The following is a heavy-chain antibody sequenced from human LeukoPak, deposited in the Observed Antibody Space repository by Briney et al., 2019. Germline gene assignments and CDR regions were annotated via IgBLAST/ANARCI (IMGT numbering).Heavy chain of an antibody. J-gene: IGHJ4*02. CDR2: ISWNSGSI. CDR3: AKGRGRGVINNFDY. Sequence: WALRLSCAASGFTFDDYAMHWVRQAPGKGLEWVSGISWNSGSIGYADSVKGRFTISRDNTKNSLYLQMNSLRAEDMALYYCAKGRGRGVINNFDYWGQGTLVTVSS. CDR1: GFTFDDYA. D-gene: IGHD3-10*01. V-gene: IGHV3-9*03.